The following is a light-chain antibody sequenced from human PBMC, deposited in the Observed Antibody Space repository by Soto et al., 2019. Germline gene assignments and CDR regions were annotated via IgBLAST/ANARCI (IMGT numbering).Light chain of an antibody. CDR3: SSYTTSHTLV. Sequence: QSALTQPASVSGSPGQSITISCTGTSSDVGAYNFVSWHQQHPGKAPKLMIYEISNRPSGVSSRFSGSKSGNTASLTISGLQAEDESDYYCSSYTTSHTLVFGGGTKVTVL. V-gene: IGLV2-14*01. J-gene: IGLJ2*01. CDR2: EIS. CDR1: SSDVGAYNF.